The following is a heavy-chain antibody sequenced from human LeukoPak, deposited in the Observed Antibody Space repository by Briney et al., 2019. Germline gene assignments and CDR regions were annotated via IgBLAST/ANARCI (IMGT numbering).Heavy chain of an antibody. V-gene: IGHV6-1*01. CDR1: GDSVSSDSAA. CDR3: ARKGTVTTPFDY. D-gene: IGHD4-11*01. Sequence: SQTLSLTRAISGDSVSSDSAAWNWIRQSPSSGLEWLGRTYYRSKWFSDYALSVKSRITINADTSKNQFSLQLNSVTPEDTAVYYCARKGTVTTPFDYWGQGILVTVSS. J-gene: IGHJ4*02. CDR2: TYYRSKWFS.